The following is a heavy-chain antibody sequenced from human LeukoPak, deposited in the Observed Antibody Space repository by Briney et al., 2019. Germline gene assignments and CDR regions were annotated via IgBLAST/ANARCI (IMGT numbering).Heavy chain of an antibody. D-gene: IGHD3-22*01. J-gene: IGHJ4*02. CDR2: IYYSGST. Sequence: PSETLSLTCTVSGGSISSYYRSWIRQPPGKGLEWIGYIYYSGSTNYNPSLKSRVTISVDTSKNQFSLKLSSVTAADTAVYYCARIDSSGYYFFDYWGQGTLVTVSS. CDR3: ARIDSSGYYFFDY. V-gene: IGHV4-59*01. CDR1: GGSISSYY.